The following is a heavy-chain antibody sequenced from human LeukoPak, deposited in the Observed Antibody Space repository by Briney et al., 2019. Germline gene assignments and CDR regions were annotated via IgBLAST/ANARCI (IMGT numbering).Heavy chain of an antibody. J-gene: IGHJ3*02. CDR3: ARELKGRRGAFDI. CDR2: ISSTGSMT. V-gene: IGHV3-48*03. D-gene: IGHD3-10*01. Sequence: GGSLRLSCAASGFTFSGYEMNWVRQAPGKGLEWVSYISSTGSMTYYADSVKGRFTIPRDNANNSLYQHMNSLGAEDTSVYYCARELKGRRGAFDIWGGRTMVTVSS. CDR1: GFTFSGYE.